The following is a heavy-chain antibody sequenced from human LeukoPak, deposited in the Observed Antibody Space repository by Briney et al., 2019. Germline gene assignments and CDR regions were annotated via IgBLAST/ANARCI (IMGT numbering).Heavy chain of an antibody. CDR3: ARDLGYYDILTGYYPDY. CDR1: GFTFSSYG. V-gene: IGHV3-33*01. D-gene: IGHD3-9*01. Sequence: GGSLRLSCAASGFTFSSYGMHWVRQAPGKGLEWVAVIWYDGSNKYYADSVKGRFTISRDNSKNTLYLQMNSLRAEDTAVYYCARDLGYYDILTGYYPDYWGQGTLVTVSP. J-gene: IGHJ4*02. CDR2: IWYDGSNK.